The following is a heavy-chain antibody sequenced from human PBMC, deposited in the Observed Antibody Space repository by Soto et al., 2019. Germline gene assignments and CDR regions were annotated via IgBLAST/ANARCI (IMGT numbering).Heavy chain of an antibody. CDR2: ISYDGSNR. CDR1: GFTFSTYG. J-gene: IGHJ4*02. V-gene: IGHV3-30*03. D-gene: IGHD4-17*01. CDR3: APRGTTGQFGY. Sequence: QVQLVESGGGVVQPGRSLRLSCAASGFTFSTYGMHWVRQAPGKGLEWVAVISYDGSNRYYADSVKGRFTISGDNSNNALYLRMNSLRAEDTAMYYCAPRGTTGQFGYWGQGTLVTVSS.